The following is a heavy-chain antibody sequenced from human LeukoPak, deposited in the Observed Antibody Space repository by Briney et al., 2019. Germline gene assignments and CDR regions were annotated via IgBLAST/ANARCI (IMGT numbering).Heavy chain of an antibody. D-gene: IGHD5-12*01. CDR2: ISGISYYI. V-gene: IGHV3-21*01. CDR3: ARDFVEATTRGIDN. Sequence: GGSLRLSCAASGFTFSSYSMNWVRQAPGKGLEWVSSISGISYYIYYADSVKGRFTISRDNAKNSLYLQMNRLTAEDTAVYYCARDFVEATTRGIDNWGQGVLVTVSS. J-gene: IGHJ4*02. CDR1: GFTFSSYS.